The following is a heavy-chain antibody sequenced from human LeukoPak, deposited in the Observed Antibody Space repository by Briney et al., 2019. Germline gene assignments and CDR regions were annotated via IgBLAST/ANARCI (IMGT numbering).Heavy chain of an antibody. Sequence: GGSLRLSCAASGFTFSSYAMSWVRQAPGKGLEWVSAISGSGGSTYYADSVKGRFTISRDNSKNTLYLQMNSLRAEDTAVYYCAKDRLLRFLEWLFDCWGQGTLVTVSS. CDR2: ISGSGGST. D-gene: IGHD3-3*01. V-gene: IGHV3-23*01. CDR3: AKDRLLRFLEWLFDC. J-gene: IGHJ4*02. CDR1: GFTFSSYA.